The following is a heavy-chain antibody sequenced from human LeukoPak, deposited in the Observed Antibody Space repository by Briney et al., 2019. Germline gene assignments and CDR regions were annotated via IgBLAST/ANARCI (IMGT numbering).Heavy chain of an antibody. Sequence: TLSLTCTVSGGTISSYYWNWIRQLPGKALEWLALIDWDDDKYYSTSLKTRLTISKDTSKNQVVLTMTNMDPVDTATYYCARTDSDYDYVWGSYRFNWFDPWGQGTLVTVSS. CDR3: ARTDSDYDYVWGSYRFNWFDP. V-gene: IGHV2-70*18. CDR2: IDWDDDK. D-gene: IGHD3-16*02. J-gene: IGHJ5*02. CDR1: GGTISSYYW.